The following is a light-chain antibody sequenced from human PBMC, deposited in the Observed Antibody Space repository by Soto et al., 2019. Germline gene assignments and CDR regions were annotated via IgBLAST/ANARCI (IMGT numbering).Light chain of an antibody. J-gene: IGKJ1*01. CDR2: GVS. CDR1: QTIGPW. V-gene: IGKV1-5*01. CDR3: HQYADYPWT. Sequence: DIQMTQSPSTLSASVGDRVTVTCRASQTIGPWLAWLQQKPGKAPRLLIYGVSTLYSGVPSRFSGSGSGAEFTLTISSLQPDDFATYYCHQYADYPWTFGQGTKVDIK.